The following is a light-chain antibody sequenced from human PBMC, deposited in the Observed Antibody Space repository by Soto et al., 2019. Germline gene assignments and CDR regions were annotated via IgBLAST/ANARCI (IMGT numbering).Light chain of an antibody. Sequence: DIQMTQSPSTLSASIGDRVTITCRASQTISNWLAWYQQKPGKPPRLLIYDASSSQTGVPSRFSGIGSGTEFTLPITSLQPDDVATYYYQHYYSHSAHAFGGGSKVELK. CDR3: QHYYSHSAHA. CDR2: DAS. V-gene: IGKV1-5*01. J-gene: IGKJ4*01. CDR1: QTISNW.